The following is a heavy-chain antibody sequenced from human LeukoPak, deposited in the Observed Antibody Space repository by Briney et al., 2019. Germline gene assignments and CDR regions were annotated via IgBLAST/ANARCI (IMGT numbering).Heavy chain of an antibody. J-gene: IGHJ4*02. CDR3: ARESYYYDSSGYYYSFDY. CDR2: ISSSSSYI. Sequence: GGSLRLSCAASGFTFSSYSMNRVRQAPGKGLEWVSSISSSSSYIYYADSVKGRFTISRDNAKNSLYLQMNSLRAEDTAVYYCARESYYYDSSGYYYSFDYWGQGTLVTVSS. V-gene: IGHV3-21*01. CDR1: GFTFSSYS. D-gene: IGHD3-22*01.